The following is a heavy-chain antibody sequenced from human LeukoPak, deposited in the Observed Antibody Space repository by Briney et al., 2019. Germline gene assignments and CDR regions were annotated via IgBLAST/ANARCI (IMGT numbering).Heavy chain of an antibody. CDR2: ISAYNGNT. J-gene: IGHJ6*03. CDR1: GYTFTSYG. D-gene: IGHD2-2*01. Sequence: ASVKVSCKASGYTFTSYGISWVRQAPGQGLEWMGWISAYNGNTNYAQKLQGRVTMTTDTSTSTAYMELRSLRSDDTAVYYCARGVATIVVVPAAMETGYYYYMNVWGEGTTVTVSS. CDR3: ARGVATIVVVPAAMETGYYYYMNV. V-gene: IGHV1-18*01.